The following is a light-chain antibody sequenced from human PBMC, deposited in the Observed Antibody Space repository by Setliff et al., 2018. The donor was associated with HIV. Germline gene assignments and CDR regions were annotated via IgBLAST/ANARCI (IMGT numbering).Light chain of an antibody. J-gene: IGLJ1*01. CDR2: DVT. CDR1: NSGFGY. CDR3: YSFAGSVFV. Sequence: SVLTQPRSVSGSPGQSVTISCTGANSGFGYVSWYQQDPGKAPKLIIYDVTKRPSGVPDRFSGSKSGNTASLTISGLQAEDEGDYYCYSFAGSVFVFGTGTKVTVL. V-gene: IGLV2-11*01.